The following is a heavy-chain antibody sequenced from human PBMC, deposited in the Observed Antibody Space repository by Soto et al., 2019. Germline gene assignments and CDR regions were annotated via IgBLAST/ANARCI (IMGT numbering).Heavy chain of an antibody. CDR2: ISAYNGNT. J-gene: IGHJ4*02. CDR3: ASGTTVETWSY. CDR1: GYTFTSYG. D-gene: IGHD4-17*01. Sequence: QVQLVQSGAEVKKPGASVKVSCKASGYTFTSYGISWVRQAPGQGLEWMGWISAYNGNTNYAQKFQGRVTMTTDTSTSTADMELRSLRADDTAVYACASGTTVETWSYWGQGTLVTVSS. V-gene: IGHV1-18*01.